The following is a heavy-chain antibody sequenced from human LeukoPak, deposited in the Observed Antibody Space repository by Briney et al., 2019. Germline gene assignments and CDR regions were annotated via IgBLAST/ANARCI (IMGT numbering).Heavy chain of an antibody. Sequence: PSETLSLPCTVSGGPISSSSYYWGWIRQPPGKGLEWIGCIYYSGSTYYHPSLTSRVTLSVDTPTKQFSLKLSSVPAADTAVYYCASSSTYYDISTGDHFGGYFDYGGQGTLVTVSS. V-gene: IGHV4-39*07. D-gene: IGHD3-9*01. CDR3: ASSSTYYDISTGDHFGGYFDY. CDR1: GGPISSSSYY. J-gene: IGHJ4*02. CDR2: IYYSGST.